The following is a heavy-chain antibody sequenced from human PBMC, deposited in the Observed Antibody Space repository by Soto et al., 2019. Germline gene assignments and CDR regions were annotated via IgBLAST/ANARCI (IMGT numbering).Heavy chain of an antibody. Sequence: VQLLESGGGLVQPGGSLRLSCAASGFTFSSYAMNWVRQAPGKGLEWVSTLSGSGATTYYADSVKGRFTISRDNSKNTLYLQMSSLRAEDTAVYYCAKGTSSNWRNFDYWGQGTLVTVSS. CDR2: LSGSGATT. CDR3: AKGTSSNWRNFDY. CDR1: GFTFSSYA. V-gene: IGHV3-23*01. D-gene: IGHD6-13*01. J-gene: IGHJ4*02.